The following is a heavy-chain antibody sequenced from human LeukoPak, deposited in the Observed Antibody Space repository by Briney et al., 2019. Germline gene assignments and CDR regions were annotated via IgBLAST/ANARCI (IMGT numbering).Heavy chain of an antibody. CDR3: AKTTVGYSSGRFPGWPADC. J-gene: IGHJ4*02. CDR2: ICGSGGCT. CDR1: GFTFNTYA. V-gene: IGHV3-23*01. D-gene: IGHD6-19*01. Sequence: GGSLRLSCAASGFTFNTYAIYWVRRAPGKGLEWVSGICGSGGCTYYADSVKGRFTISRDNSKNTVYLQMNSLTVDDTAVYYCAKTTVGYSSGRFPGWPADCWGQGTLVTVSS.